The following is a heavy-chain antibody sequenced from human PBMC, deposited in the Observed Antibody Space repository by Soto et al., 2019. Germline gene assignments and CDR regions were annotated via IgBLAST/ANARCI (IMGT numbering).Heavy chain of an antibody. CDR1: GSTFSNDW. Sequence: EVQLVDSGGGLLQPGGSLRLSCAVAGSTFSNDWMHWVRQAPGKGLVWVSHINSDGRSTNYADFVKGRFTIARENAKNTVYLQMNSLRAEDTAVYYCARDRSYSLDVWGQGTTVTVSS. J-gene: IGHJ6*02. V-gene: IGHV3-74*01. CDR2: INSDGRST. CDR3: ARDRSYSLDV.